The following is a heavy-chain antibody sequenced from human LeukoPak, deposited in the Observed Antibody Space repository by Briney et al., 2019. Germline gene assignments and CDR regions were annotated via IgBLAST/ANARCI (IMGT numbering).Heavy chain of an antibody. D-gene: IGHD2/OR15-2a*01. CDR1: GFTFSSYA. CDR3: ARDGGILSDTSFDY. V-gene: IGHV3-23*01. CDR2: ISGGGGST. J-gene: IGHJ4*02. Sequence: GGSLRLSCAASGFTFSSYAMSWVRQAPGKGLEWVSAISGGGGSTYYADSVKGRFTISRDNAKNSLYLQMNSLRAEDTAVYYCARDGGILSDTSFDYWGQGTLVTVSS.